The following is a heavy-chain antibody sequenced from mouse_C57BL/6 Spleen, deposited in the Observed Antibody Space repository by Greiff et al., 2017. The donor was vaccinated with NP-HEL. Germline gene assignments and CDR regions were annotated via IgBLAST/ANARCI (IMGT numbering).Heavy chain of an antibody. CDR3: ARRGVQGYFDY. J-gene: IGHJ2*01. V-gene: IGHV1-80*01. D-gene: IGHD2-14*01. CDR2: IYPGDGDT. CDR1: GYAFSSYW. Sequence: QVQLKQSGAELVKPGASVKISCKASGYAFSSYWMNWVKQRPGKGLEWIGQIYPGDGDTNYNGKFKGKATLTADKSSSTAYMQLSSLTSEDSAVYFCARRGVQGYFDYWGQGTTLTVSS.